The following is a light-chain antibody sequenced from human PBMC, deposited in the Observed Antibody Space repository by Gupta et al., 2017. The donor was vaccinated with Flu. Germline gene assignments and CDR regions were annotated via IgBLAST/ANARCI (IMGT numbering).Light chain of an antibody. CDR2: KDR. J-gene: IGLJ1*01. V-gene: IGLV3-25*03. CDR1: ALPNQY. CDR3: QSADSSSTYYV. Sequence: GDALPNQYAYWYQQKPGQAPTLLIFKDRERPAGIPERFSGSTSGATVTLTISGVQAEDEADYYCQSADSSSTYYVFGSGTTVTVL.